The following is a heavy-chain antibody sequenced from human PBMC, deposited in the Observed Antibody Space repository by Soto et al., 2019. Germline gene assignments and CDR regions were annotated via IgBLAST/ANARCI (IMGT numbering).Heavy chain of an antibody. V-gene: IGHV4-30-4*01. J-gene: IGHJ4*02. CDR3: VRLGASVSKYVES. Sequence: QVQLQESGPRLVRPSETLSLTCTVSGGSVGSADYFWGWIRQPPGKGLEWIGYIYYSGGTYYSPSLKSRRTISLDTSKNQVSLRLTSVTAADTAVYYCVRLGASVSKYVESWGQGTLVTVSS. D-gene: IGHD3-16*01. CDR2: IYYSGGT. CDR1: GGSVGSADYF.